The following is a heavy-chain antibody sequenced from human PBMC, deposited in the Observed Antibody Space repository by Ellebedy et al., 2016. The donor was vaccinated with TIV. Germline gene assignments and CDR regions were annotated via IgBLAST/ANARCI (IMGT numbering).Heavy chain of an antibody. CDR3: ARDGQGYCSSSSCSALIDY. Sequence: ASVKVSCKASGYTFTTYGISWVRQAPGQGLEWMGWISAYNGNTNYAQKLQGRVTMTTDTYTSTAYMELRTLRSDHTAVYYSARDGQGYCSSSSCSALIDYWGQGTLVTVSS. CDR1: GYTFTTYG. J-gene: IGHJ4*02. D-gene: IGHD2-2*01. CDR2: ISAYNGNT. V-gene: IGHV1-18*04.